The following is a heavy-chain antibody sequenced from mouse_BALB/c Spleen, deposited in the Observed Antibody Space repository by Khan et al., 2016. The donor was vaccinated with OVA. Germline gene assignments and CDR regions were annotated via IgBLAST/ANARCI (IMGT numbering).Heavy chain of an antibody. CDR2: IWSGGIT. CDR1: GFSLTNYG. V-gene: IGHV2-2*02. D-gene: IGHD1-1*02. CDR3: AKNRNGYFDY. J-gene: IGHJ2*01. Sequence: QVQLKQSGPGLVQPSQSLSITCTVSGFSLTNYGVHWVRQSPGKGLEWLGVIWSGGITDYNETFISRLSISKAISKSQVFFKMNSLQANYTAIYYCAKNRNGYFDYWGQGTTLTVSS.